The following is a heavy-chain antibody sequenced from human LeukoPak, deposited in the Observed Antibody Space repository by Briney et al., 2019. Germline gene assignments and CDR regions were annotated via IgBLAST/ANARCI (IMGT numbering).Heavy chain of an antibody. J-gene: IGHJ4*02. Sequence: GGSLRLSCAASGFTFSTYTMNWVRQAPGKGLEWVSSISSSSSYIYYADSVKGRFTISRDNAKNSLFLQMNSLRAEDTAVYYCARPYNTGWTRYYFDQWGQGTLVTVSS. CDR1: GFTFSTYT. CDR2: ISSSSSYI. D-gene: IGHD1-14*01. CDR3: ARPYNTGWTRYYFDQ. V-gene: IGHV3-21*04.